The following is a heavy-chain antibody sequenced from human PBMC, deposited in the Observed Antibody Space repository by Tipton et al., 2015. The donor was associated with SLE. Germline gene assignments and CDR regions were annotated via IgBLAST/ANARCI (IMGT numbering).Heavy chain of an antibody. CDR3: ARVGHGFDSSGYNSHYYYYMDV. Sequence: TLSLTCTFSGGSISSSGYYWGWVRRPPGKGLEWIATIYYSGATYYKPSLRSRVTISLDTSKKQFSLRLKSATAADTAVYYCARVGHGFDSSGYNSHYYYYMDVWGKGTTVTVSS. CDR1: GGSISSSGYY. V-gene: IGHV4-39*07. D-gene: IGHD3-22*01. J-gene: IGHJ6*03. CDR2: IYYSGAT.